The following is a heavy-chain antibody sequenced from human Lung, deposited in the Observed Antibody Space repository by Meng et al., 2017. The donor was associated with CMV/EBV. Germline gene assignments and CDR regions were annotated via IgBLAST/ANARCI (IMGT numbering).Heavy chain of an antibody. D-gene: IGHD2-2*01. CDR1: GYTFSSYA. CDR2: ISYDGSNK. CDR3: ARDPGYCSSTSCITYYCMDV. Sequence: RISCAASGYTFSSYAMHWVRQVPGKGLEWVAVISYDGSNKYYADSVKGRFTISRDNSKNTLYLQMNSLRAEDTAVYYCARDPGYCSSTSCITYYCMDVWXQGTTVTVSS. V-gene: IGHV3-30-3*01. J-gene: IGHJ6*01.